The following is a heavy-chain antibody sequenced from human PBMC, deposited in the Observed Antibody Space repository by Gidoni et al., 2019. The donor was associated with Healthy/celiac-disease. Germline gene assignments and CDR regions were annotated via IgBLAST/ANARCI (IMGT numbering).Heavy chain of an antibody. D-gene: IGHD3-10*01. CDR1: GFPFLSYA. J-gene: IGHJ4*02. CDR2: ISSNGGST. V-gene: IGHV3-64D*06. CDR3: VKDLPDYYGSGSYPYYFDY. Sequence: EVQLVESGGGLVQPGGSLRLSCSASGFPFLSYAMPWVRQAPGKGLEYVSAISSNGGSTYYADSVKGRFTISRDNSKNTLYLQMSSLRAEDTAVYYCVKDLPDYYGSGSYPYYFDYWGQGTLVTVSS.